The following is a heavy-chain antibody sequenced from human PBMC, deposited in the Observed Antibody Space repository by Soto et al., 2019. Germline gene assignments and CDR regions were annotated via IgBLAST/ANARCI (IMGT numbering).Heavy chain of an antibody. CDR1: GGTFSSYA. CDR3: ARDKPFKAYDFWSGYYSGMDV. V-gene: IGHV1-69*13. J-gene: IGHJ6*02. Sequence: SVKVSCKASGGTFSSYAISWVRQAPGQGLEWMGGIIPIFGTANYAQKFQGRVTITADESTSTAYMELSSLRSEDTAVYYCARDKPFKAYDFWSGYYSGMDVWGQGTTVTVS. D-gene: IGHD3-3*01. CDR2: IIPIFGTA.